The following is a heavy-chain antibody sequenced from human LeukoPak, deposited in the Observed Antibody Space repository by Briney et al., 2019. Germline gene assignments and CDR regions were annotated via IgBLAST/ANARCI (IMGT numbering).Heavy chain of an antibody. CDR3: ARGDYYGSGSHGGFDP. V-gene: IGHV4-34*01. J-gene: IGHJ5*02. CDR1: GGSFSGYY. CDR2: INHSGST. D-gene: IGHD3-10*01. Sequence: SETLSLTCAVYGGSFSGYYWSWIRQPPGKGLEWIGEINHSGSTNYNPSLKSRVTISVDTSKNQFSLKLSSVTAADTAVYYCARGDYYGSGSHGGFDPWGQGTLVTVSS.